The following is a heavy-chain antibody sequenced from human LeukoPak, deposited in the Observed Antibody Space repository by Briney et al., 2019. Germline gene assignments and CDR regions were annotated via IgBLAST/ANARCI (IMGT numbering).Heavy chain of an antibody. V-gene: IGHV3-23*01. Sequence: GGSLRLSCAASGFTFNSYVMSWVRQAPGKGLEWVSAINGGGGNTYYADSVKGRFTISRDNSKNVVYLQTNSLRADDTAIYYCAKSVVVITFRFDDWGQGALVTVSS. CDR2: INGGGGNT. J-gene: IGHJ4*02. CDR3: AKSVVVITFRFDD. CDR1: GFTFNSYV. D-gene: IGHD2-15*01.